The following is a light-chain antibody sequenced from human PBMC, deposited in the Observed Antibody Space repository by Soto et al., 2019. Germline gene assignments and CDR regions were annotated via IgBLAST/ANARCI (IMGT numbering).Light chain of an antibody. CDR1: QGVGSY. J-gene: IGKJ4*01. V-gene: IGKV1-9*01. CDR3: QQHNSYPLT. CDR2: VTS. Sequence: IQLTQSPSSLSASVGDRVTITCRASQGVGSYLAWYQQKPGTAPKLLIYVTSTLQSGVPSRFSGSGSGTDFTLTISSLQPEDFATYYCQQHNSYPLTFGGGTKVDI.